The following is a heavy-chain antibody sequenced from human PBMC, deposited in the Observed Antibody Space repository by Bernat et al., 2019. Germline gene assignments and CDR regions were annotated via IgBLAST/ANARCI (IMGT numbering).Heavy chain of an antibody. CDR2: IYYSGST. V-gene: IGHV4-39*01. CDR3: ARPLGNLGY. D-gene: IGHD1-26*01. J-gene: IGHJ4*02. CDR1: GGSISSSSYY. Sequence: QLQLQESGPGLVKPSETLSLTCTVSGGSISSSSYYWGWIRQPPGKGLALIGRIYYSGSTYYNPSRESRVTISVDTSKNQFSLKQSSMAAADTAVYYCARPLGNLGYWGQGTLVTVSS.